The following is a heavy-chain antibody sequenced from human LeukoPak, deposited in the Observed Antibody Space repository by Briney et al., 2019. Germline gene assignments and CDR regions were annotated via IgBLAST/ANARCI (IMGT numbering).Heavy chain of an antibody. D-gene: IGHD3-10*01. Sequence: KPSQTLSLTCTVSGGSISSGDYHWSWIRQSPGKGLEWIGYIYYSGSTYYNPSLKSRVSISLDTSKEQFSLELSSVTAADTAVYYCAGGIGELNFYGLDVWGQGTTVTVSS. CDR2: IYYSGST. CDR3: AGGIGELNFYGLDV. CDR1: GGSISSGDYH. J-gene: IGHJ6*01. V-gene: IGHV4-30-4*01.